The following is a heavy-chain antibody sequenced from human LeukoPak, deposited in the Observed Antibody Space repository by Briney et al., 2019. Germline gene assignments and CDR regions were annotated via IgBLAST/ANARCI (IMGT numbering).Heavy chain of an antibody. CDR1: GGSISSYY. J-gene: IGHJ4*02. D-gene: IGHD3-3*01. Sequence: SETLSLTCTVSGGSISSYYWSWIRQPPGKGLEWIGYIYYSGSTNYNPSLKSRVTISVDTSKNQFSLKLSSVTAADTAVYYCARGYYYDFWSGHYTAFDYWGQGTLVTVSS. CDR2: IYYSGST. CDR3: ARGYYYDFWSGHYTAFDY. V-gene: IGHV4-59*01.